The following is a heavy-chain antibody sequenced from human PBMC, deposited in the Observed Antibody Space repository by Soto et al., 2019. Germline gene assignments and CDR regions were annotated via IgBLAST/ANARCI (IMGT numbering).Heavy chain of an antibody. CDR1: GGSFSGYI. D-gene: IGHD3-10*01. J-gene: IGHJ5*02. Sequence: KPSETLSLTCDVYGGSFSGYIWTWIRLHPGEGLEWIGYIFDSGTTYYNPSLKSRATISVDTSKNQFSLKLSSVTAADTAVYYCARGVGSGTYYNQYNWFDPWGQGTLVTVSS. V-gene: IGHV4-31*11. CDR3: ARGVGSGTYYNQYNWFDP. CDR2: IFDSGTT.